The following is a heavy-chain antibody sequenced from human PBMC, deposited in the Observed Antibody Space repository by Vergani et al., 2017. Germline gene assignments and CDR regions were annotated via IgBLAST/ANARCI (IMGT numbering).Heavy chain of an antibody. Sequence: QVQLQESGPGLVKPSETLSLTCTVSGGSISSSSYYWGWIRQPPGKGLEWIGSIYYSGSTYYNPSLKRRVTISVDTSKNQFSLKLSSVTAADTAVYYCARASYCSSTRCYIGYYYYYMDVWGKGTTVTVSS. CDR1: GGSISSSSYY. CDR3: ARASYCSSTRCYIGYYYYYMDV. J-gene: IGHJ6*03. V-gene: IGHV4-39*01. D-gene: IGHD2-2*02. CDR2: IYYSGST.